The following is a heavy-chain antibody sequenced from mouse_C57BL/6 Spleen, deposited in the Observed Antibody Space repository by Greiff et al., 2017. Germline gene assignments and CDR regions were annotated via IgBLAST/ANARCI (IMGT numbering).Heavy chain of an antibody. CDR2: IDPEDGET. D-gene: IGHD1-1*01. CDR1: GFNIKDYY. CDR3: ASPITTVGYFDV. Sequence: EVKLMESGAELVKPGASVKLSCTASGFNIKDYYMHWVKQRTEQGLEWIGRIDPEDGETKYAPKFQGKATITADTASNTAYLQLSSLTSEDTAGYYCASPITTVGYFDVWGTGTTVTVSS. V-gene: IGHV14-2*01. J-gene: IGHJ1*03.